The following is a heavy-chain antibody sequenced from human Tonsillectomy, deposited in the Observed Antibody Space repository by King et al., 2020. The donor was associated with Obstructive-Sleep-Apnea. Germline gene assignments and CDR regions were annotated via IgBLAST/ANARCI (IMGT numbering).Heavy chain of an antibody. CDR1: GYSFISYW. D-gene: IGHD3-9*01. Sequence: VQLVESGAEVKKPGESLNISCTGSGYSFISYWIVWVRQMPGNGLEWMGIIYPGDSDTRYSSSFQGQVTISADKSISTAYLQWSSLKASDTAMYYCGGYDILTGYRDAFDIWGQGTMVTVSS. CDR3: GGYDILTGYRDAFDI. J-gene: IGHJ3*02. CDR2: IYPGDSDT. V-gene: IGHV5-51*01.